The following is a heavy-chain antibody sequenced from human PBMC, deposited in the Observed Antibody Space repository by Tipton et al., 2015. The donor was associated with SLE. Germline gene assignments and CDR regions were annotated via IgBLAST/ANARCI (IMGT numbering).Heavy chain of an antibody. V-gene: IGHV4-38-2*01. CDR3: ARVRQWLPTI. Sequence: TLSLTCAVSGYSISSGYYWGWIRQPPGKGLEWIGSIYYSGSTYYNPSLKSRVTISVDTSKNQFSLKLSSVTAADTAVYYCARVRQWLPTIWGQGTMVTVSS. CDR2: IYYSGST. CDR1: GYSISSGYY. D-gene: IGHD6-19*01. J-gene: IGHJ3*02.